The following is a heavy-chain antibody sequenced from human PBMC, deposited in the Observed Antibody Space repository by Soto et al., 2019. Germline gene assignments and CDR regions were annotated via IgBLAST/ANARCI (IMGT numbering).Heavy chain of an antibody. CDR2: IHYSGTT. J-gene: IGHJ1*01. D-gene: IGHD5-18*01. CDR1: GGSISGGGSY. CDR3: ARDRDSYGCHDD. Sequence: SETLSLTCTVSGGSISGGGSYWSWIRQHPGKGLEWIGYIHYSGTTYYNPSLKSRITISIDTSKKEFSLKLTSVTAADTAVYYCARDRDSYGCHDDWGQGTLVT. V-gene: IGHV4-31*03.